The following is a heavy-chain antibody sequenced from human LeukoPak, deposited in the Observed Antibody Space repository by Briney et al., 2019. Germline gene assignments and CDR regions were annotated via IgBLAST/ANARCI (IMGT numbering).Heavy chain of an antibody. CDR3: ARDLSGGWNGVY. CDR2: ISWNSGSI. CDR1: GFTFDDYA. D-gene: IGHD6-19*01. Sequence: PGRSLRLSCAAPGFTFDDYAMHWVRQAPGKGLEWVSGISWNSGSIGYADSVKGRFTISRDNSKNTLYLQMNSLRAEDTAVYYCARDLSGGWNGVYWGQGTLVTVSS. V-gene: IGHV3-9*01. J-gene: IGHJ4*02.